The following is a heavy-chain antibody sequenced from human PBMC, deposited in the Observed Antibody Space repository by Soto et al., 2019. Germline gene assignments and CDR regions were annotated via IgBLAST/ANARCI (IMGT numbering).Heavy chain of an antibody. CDR2: ISAYNGNT. CDR3: ARRRSGWLDAFDI. V-gene: IGHV1-18*04. J-gene: IGHJ3*02. CDR1: GYTFTSYG. D-gene: IGHD3-22*01. Sequence: GASVKVSCKASGYTFTSYGISWVRQAPGQGLEWMGWISAYNGNTNYAQKLQGRVTMTTDTSTSTAYMELRSLRSDDTAAYYRARRRSGWLDAFDIWGQGTMVTVSS.